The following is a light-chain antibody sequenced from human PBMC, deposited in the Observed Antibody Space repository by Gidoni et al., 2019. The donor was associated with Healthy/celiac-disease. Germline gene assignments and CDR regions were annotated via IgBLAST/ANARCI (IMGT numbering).Light chain of an antibody. J-gene: IGLJ2*01. CDR3: QSADSSGTYVV. V-gene: IGLV3-25*03. Sequence: SYDLPKQPPVSVSPGQPARPTCPGDALPKQYAYWYQQKPGQAPVLVIYKDSERPSGIPERFSGSSSGTTVTLTISGVQAEDEADYYCQSADSSGTYVVFGGGTKLTVL. CDR2: KDS. CDR1: ALPKQY.